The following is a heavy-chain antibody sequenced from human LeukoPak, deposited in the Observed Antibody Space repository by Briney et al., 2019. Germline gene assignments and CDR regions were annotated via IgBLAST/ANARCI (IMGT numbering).Heavy chain of an antibody. CDR1: GGSVSSGSYY. D-gene: IGHD2-2*01. CDR3: ARELWEVVPAAAQEYYYYGMDV. CDR2: IYYSGST. Sequence: SETLSLTCTVSGGSVSSGSYYWSWIRQPPGKGLVGIGYIYYSGSTNYNPSLKSRVTISVDTSKNQFSLKLSSVTAADTAVYYCARELWEVVPAAAQEYYYYGMDVWGQGTTVTVSS. V-gene: IGHV4-61*01. J-gene: IGHJ6*02.